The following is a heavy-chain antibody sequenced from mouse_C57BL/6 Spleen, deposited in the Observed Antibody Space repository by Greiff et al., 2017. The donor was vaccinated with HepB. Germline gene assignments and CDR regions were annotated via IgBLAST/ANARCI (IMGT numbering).Heavy chain of an antibody. J-gene: IGHJ3*01. CDR1: GFTFSDYG. CDR2: ISSGSSTI. CDR3: ARPDYCGSSWFAC. V-gene: IGHV5-17*01. Sequence: EVQVVESGGGLVKPGGSLKLSCAASGFTFSDYGMHWVRQAPEKGLEWVAYISSGSSTIYYADTVKGRFTISRDNAKNTLFLQMTSLRSEDTAMYYGARPDYCGSSWFACWGQGTLVTVSA. D-gene: IGHD1-1*01.